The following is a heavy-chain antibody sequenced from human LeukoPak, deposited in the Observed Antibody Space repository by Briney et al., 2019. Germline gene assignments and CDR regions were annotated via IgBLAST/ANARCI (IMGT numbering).Heavy chain of an antibody. D-gene: IGHD1-1*01. V-gene: IGHV4-39*07. CDR3: ARIERQHGYYYYYMDV. CDR2: LYHSGTI. CDR1: GDSLSTTTYY. Sequence: SETLSLTCTVSGDSLSTTTYYWDWIRQPPGRGRERFGGLYHSGTIYYNPSLKSRVTISADKSKNHFSLKLSSVTAADTAVYYCARIERQHGYYYYYMDVWGKGTTVTVSS. J-gene: IGHJ6*03.